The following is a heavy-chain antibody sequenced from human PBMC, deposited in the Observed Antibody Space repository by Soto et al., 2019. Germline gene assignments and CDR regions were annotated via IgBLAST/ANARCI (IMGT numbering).Heavy chain of an antibody. D-gene: IGHD3-3*01. CDR2: ISGTGGGI. Sequence: GGLLRLSCAASGCTFSSYAMSWVRQAPGKGLEWVSSISGTGGGIYYADSVKGRFTISRDNSKNTLYLQMSSLRADDTAVYHCAKAIYYKFWSGSYQYYYYMDGCGNGTTVTVSS. CDR3: AKAIYYKFWSGSYQYYYYMDG. CDR1: GCTFSSYA. J-gene: IGHJ6*03. V-gene: IGHV3-23*01.